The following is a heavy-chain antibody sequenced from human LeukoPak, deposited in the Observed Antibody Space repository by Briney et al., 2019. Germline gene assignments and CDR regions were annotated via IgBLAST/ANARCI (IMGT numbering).Heavy chain of an antibody. J-gene: IGHJ6*03. CDR2: IYTSGST. CDR3: ARSILWFGELPFSPYYYYMDV. V-gene: IGHV4-61*02. Sequence: PSETLSLTCTVSGGSISSGSYYWSWIRQPAGKGLEWIGRIYTSGSTNYNPSLKSRVTISVDTSKNQFSLKLSSVTAADTAVYYCARSILWFGELPFSPYYYYMDVWGKGTTVTISS. CDR1: GGSISSGSYY. D-gene: IGHD3-10*01.